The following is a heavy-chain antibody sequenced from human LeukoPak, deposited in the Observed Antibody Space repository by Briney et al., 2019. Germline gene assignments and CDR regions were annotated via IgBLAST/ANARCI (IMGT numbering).Heavy chain of an antibody. CDR3: ARGGDYGDYVFDY. Sequence: PSETLSLTCTVSGGSISSYYWSWIRQPPGKGLEWIGYIYYSGSTNYNPSLKSRVTISVDTSKNQFSLKLSSVTAADTAVYPCARGGDYGDYVFDYWGQGTLVTVSS. D-gene: IGHD4-17*01. J-gene: IGHJ4*02. V-gene: IGHV4-59*01. CDR1: GGSISSYY. CDR2: IYYSGST.